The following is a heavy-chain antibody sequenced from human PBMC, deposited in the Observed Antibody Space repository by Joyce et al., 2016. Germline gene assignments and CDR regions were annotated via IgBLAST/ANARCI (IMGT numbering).Heavy chain of an antibody. V-gene: IGHV4-31*03. CDR2: ISYRGST. CDR3: ARLQWLDPYYFDY. D-gene: IGHD6-19*01. CDR1: GGSMNSAGYY. Sequence: QVQLQESGPGLVKPSQTLSLTCTFSGGSMNSAGYYWNWIRQHPGKGLEWIGYISYRGSTYYNPSLKRRVAISRDTSKYQFSLKLSSVTAADTAVYFCARLQWLDPYYFDYWGQGTLVTVSS. J-gene: IGHJ4*02.